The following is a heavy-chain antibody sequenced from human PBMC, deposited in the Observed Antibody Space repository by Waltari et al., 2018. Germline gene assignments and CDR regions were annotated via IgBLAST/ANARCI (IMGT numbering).Heavy chain of an antibody. D-gene: IGHD6-19*01. J-gene: IGHJ4*02. CDR1: GYTFTSYD. Sequence: QVQLVQSGAEVKKPGASVTVSCKASGYTFTSYDIHWGRQATGQGLEWMGWMNPNSGNTGYAQKFQGRVTMTRNTSISTAYMELSSLRSEDTAVYYCARTFSGWYALDYWGQGTLVTVSS. CDR3: ARTFSGWYALDY. V-gene: IGHV1-8*01. CDR2: MNPNSGNT.